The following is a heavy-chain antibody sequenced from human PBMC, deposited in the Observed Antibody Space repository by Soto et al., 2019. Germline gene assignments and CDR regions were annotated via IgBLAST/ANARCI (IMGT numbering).Heavy chain of an antibody. CDR1: GYIFISYW. J-gene: IGHJ4*02. V-gene: IGHV5-51*01. D-gene: IGHD2-21*02. CDR3: ALSELHGVVTANDY. Sequence: GESLKISCKGSGYIFISYWITWVRQMPGKGLEWMGIIYPGDSDIRYSPSFQGQVTISADKSINTAYLQWSSLEASDTAMYYCALSELHGVVTANDYCGQGTLVTVSS. CDR2: IYPGDSDI.